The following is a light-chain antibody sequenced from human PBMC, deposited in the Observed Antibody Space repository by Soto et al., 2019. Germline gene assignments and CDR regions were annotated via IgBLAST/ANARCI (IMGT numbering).Light chain of an antibody. V-gene: IGKV3-11*01. CDR3: QQRNNWPPIT. CDR2: DAS. J-gene: IGKJ5*01. Sequence: IVLTQSPDTLSLSPGERATLSCRASQSVRRYLAWYQQKPGQAPRLLIYDASTRATGIPARFSGSGSETDFTLTITSLEPEDFAVYYCQQRNNWPPITFGQGTRLEIK. CDR1: QSVRRY.